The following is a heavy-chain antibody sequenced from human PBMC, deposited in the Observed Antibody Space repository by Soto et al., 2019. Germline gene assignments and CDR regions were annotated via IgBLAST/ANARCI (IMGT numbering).Heavy chain of an antibody. CDR1: GYTFTSYG. J-gene: IGHJ6*03. CDR3: ARDPHDFVTLCYYYMAA. CDR2: ISAYNGNT. D-gene: IGHD3-3*01. V-gene: IGHV1-18*01. Sequence: QVQLVQSGAEVKKPGASVKVSCKASGYTFTSYGISWVRQAPGQGLEWMGWISAYNGNTNYAQKLQGRVTMTTDTSTDTAYMELRSWRSDNAAVYYLARDPHDFVTLCYYYMAAWGKGTKATVSS.